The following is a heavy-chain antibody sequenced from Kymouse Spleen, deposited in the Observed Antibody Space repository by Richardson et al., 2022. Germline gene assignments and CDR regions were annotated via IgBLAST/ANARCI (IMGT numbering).Heavy chain of an antibody. Sequence: QVQLQQSGPGLVKPSQTLSLTCAISGDSVSSNSAAWNWIRQSPSRGLEWLGRTYYRSKWYNDYAVSVKSRITINPDTSKNQFSLQLNSVTPEDTAVYYCARGLLWFGAYIGDYYGMDVWGQGTTVTVSS. CDR2: TYYRSKWYN. CDR3: ARGLLWFGAYIGDYYGMDV. V-gene: IGHV6-1*01. J-gene: IGHJ6*02. CDR1: GDSVSSNSAA. D-gene: IGHD3-10*01.